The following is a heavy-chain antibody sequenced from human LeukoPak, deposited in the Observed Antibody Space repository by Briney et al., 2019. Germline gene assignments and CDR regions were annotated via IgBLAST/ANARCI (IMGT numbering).Heavy chain of an antibody. V-gene: IGHV4-59*01. Sequence: SETLSLTCTVSGGSISSYYWSWLRQPPGKGLEWIGYIYYSGSTNYNPSLKSRVTISVDTSKNQFSLKLSSVTAADTAVYYCARELGSAGTTFGHDAFDIWGQGTMVTVSS. CDR2: IYYSGST. CDR1: GGSISSYY. J-gene: IGHJ3*02. D-gene: IGHD1-1*01. CDR3: ARELGSAGTTFGHDAFDI.